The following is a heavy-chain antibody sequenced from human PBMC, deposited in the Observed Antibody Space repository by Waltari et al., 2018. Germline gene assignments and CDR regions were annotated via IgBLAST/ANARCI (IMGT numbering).Heavy chain of an antibody. D-gene: IGHD6-13*01. V-gene: IGHV1-2*06. J-gene: IGHJ4*02. CDR1: GYTFTGYY. CDR3: AILDRGSSSPM. CDR2: INPNSGGT. Sequence: QVQLVQSGAEVKKPGASVKVSCKASGYTFTGYYMHWVRQAPGQGLEWMGRINPNSGGTNYAQKCQGRVTMTRDTSISTAYMELSRLRSDDTAVYYCAILDRGSSSPMWGQGTLVTVSS.